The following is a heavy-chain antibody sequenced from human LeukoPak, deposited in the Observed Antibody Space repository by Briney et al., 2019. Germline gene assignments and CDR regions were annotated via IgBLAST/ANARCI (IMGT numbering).Heavy chain of an antibody. CDR3: ESEAREYYYDIICYYYVGYFDY. V-gene: IGHV1-2*02. CDR2: INPNSGGT. J-gene: IGHJ4*02. CDR1: GYTFTGYY. Sequence: ASVKVSCKASGYTFTGYYMHWVRQAPGQGLEWMGWINPNSGGTNYAQKFQGRVTMTRDTSISTAYMEVSRLRSDDTAVYYCESEAREYYYDIICYYYVGYFDYWGQGTLVTVSS. D-gene: IGHD3-22*01.